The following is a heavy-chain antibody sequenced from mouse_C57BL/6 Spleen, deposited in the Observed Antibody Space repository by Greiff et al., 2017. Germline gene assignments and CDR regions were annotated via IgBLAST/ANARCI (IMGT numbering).Heavy chain of an antibody. D-gene: IGHD2-3*01. CDR1: GYAFSSSW. CDR3: ARDCYYVDYSMDY. V-gene: IGHV1-82*01. J-gene: IGHJ4*01. CDR2: IYPGDGDT. Sequence: VQVVESGPELVKPGASVKISCKASGYAFSSSWMNWVKQRPGKGLEWIGRIYPGDGDTNYNGKFKGKATLTADKSSSTADMQRSSLTSEDSAVYFGARDCYYVDYSMDYWGQGTSVTVSA.